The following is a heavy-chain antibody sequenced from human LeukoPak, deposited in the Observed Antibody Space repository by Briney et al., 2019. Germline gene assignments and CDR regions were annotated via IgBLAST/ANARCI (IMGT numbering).Heavy chain of an antibody. J-gene: IGHJ4*02. CDR3: ARQGGDGYNFAWGKKYYFDY. D-gene: IGHD5-24*01. CDR2: IYYSGST. V-gene: IGHV4-59*08. CDR1: GDSVSRSY. Sequence: SETLSLTCTVSGDSVSRSYWSWIRQPPGKGLEWIGYIYYSGSTNYNPSLKSRVTISVDTSKNQFSLKLSSVTAADTAVYYCARQGGDGYNFAWGKKYYFDYWGQGTLVTVSS.